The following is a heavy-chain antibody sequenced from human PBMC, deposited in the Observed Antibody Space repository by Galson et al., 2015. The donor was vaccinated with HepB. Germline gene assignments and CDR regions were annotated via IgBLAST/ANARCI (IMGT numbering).Heavy chain of an antibody. J-gene: IGHJ6*02. CDR2: ISSSGSTI. CDR3: ARGTSIAASYYYYYYGMDV. D-gene: IGHD6-6*01. CDR1: GFTFSSYE. V-gene: IGHV3-48*03. Sequence: SLRLSCAASGFTFSSYEMNWVRQAPGKGLEWVSYISSSGSTIYYADSVKGRFTISRDNAKNSLYLQMNSLRAEDTAVYYCARGTSIAASYYYYYYGMDVWGQGTTVTVSS.